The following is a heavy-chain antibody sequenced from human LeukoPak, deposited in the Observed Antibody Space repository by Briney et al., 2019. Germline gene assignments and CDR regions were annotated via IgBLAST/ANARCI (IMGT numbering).Heavy chain of an antibody. Sequence: SETLSLTCTVSGGSISSYYWSWIRQPPGKGLEWIGYISFSGITSYNPTLKSRVTIPVDTSKHQFSLKLSSVTAADTAVYYCARRPMYYYDSSGYWGGYFDYWGQGTLVTVS. D-gene: IGHD3-22*01. J-gene: IGHJ4*02. CDR2: ISFSGIT. CDR1: GGSISSYY. CDR3: ARRPMYYYDSSGYWGGYFDY. V-gene: IGHV4-59*08.